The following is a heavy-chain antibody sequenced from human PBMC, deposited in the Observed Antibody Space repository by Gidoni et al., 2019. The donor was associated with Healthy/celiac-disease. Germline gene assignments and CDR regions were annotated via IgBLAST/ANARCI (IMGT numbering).Heavy chain of an antibody. CDR3: ARASGSYWGGFDY. CDR1: GFTFSSYG. CDR2: IWYDGSNK. V-gene: IGHV3-33*01. J-gene: IGHJ4*02. Sequence: QVQLVESGGGVVQPGRSLRLSCAAPGFTFSSYGMHWVRQAPDKGLEWVAVIWYDGSNKYYADSVKGRFTISRDNSKNTLYLQMNSLRAEDTAVYYCARASGSYWGGFDYWGQGTLVTVSS. D-gene: IGHD1-26*01.